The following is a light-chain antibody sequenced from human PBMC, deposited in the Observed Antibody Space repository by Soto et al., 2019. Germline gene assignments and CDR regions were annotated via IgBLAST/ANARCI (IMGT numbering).Light chain of an antibody. Sequence: DIQMTQSPSSLSASVGDRATITCRASQSISSYLNWYQQKPGKAPKLLIYAASSLESGVPSRFSGSGSGTDFTLTISSLQPEDFATYYCQQSYNTPMYTFGQGTKLEIK. V-gene: IGKV1-39*01. J-gene: IGKJ2*01. CDR3: QQSYNTPMYT. CDR1: QSISSY. CDR2: AAS.